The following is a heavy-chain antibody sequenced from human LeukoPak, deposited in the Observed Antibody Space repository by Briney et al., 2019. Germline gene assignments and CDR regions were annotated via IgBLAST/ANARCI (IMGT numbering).Heavy chain of an antibody. Sequence: SETLSLTCTVSGGSISNYYWSWIRQPPGKGLEWIGYIYYSGSTNYNPSLKSRVTISVDTSKNQFSLKLSSVTAADTAVYYCARHPRNDFWSGYYGYYYYGMDVWGQGTTVTVSS. D-gene: IGHD3-3*01. V-gene: IGHV4-59*08. J-gene: IGHJ6*02. CDR3: ARHPRNDFWSGYYGYYYYGMDV. CDR2: IYYSGST. CDR1: GGSISNYY.